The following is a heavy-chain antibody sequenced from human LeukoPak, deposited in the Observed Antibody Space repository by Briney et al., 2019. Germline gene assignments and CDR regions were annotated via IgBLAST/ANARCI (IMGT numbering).Heavy chain of an antibody. CDR2: IYYSGST. V-gene: IGHV4-59*01. J-gene: IGHJ4*02. Sequence: SETLSLTCAVYGGSFSGYYWSWIRQPPGKGLEWIGYIYYSGSTNYNPSLKSRVTISVDTSKNQFSLKLSSVTAADTAVYYCARGGGVAGTPYSPYDYWGQGTLVTVSS. D-gene: IGHD6-19*01. CDR1: GGSFSGYY. CDR3: ARGGGVAGTPYSPYDY.